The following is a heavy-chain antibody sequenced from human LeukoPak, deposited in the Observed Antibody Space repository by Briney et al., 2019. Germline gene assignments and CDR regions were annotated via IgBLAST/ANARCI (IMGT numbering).Heavy chain of an antibody. CDR2: ISYDGSNK. J-gene: IGHJ4*02. Sequence: PGRSLRLSCAASGFTFSSYAMHWVRQAPGKGLEWVAVISYDGSNKYYEDSVKGRFTISRDNSKNTLYLQMNRLRAEDTAVYYCARDVKSILLIVVVVAATYYFDYWGQGTLVTVSS. CDR1: GFTFSSYA. D-gene: IGHD2-15*01. CDR3: ARDVKSILLIVVVVAATYYFDY. V-gene: IGHV3-30-3*01.